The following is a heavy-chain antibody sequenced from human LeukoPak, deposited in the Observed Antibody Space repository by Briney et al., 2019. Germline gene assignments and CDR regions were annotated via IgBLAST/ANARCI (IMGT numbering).Heavy chain of an antibody. CDR2: INHSGST. CDR1: GGSFSGYY. CDR3: ARGGPYGDYRG. D-gene: IGHD4-17*01. J-gene: IGHJ4*02. Sequence: SETLSLTCAVYGGSFSGYYWSWNRQPPGKGLEWIGEINHSGSTNYNPSLKSRVTISVDTSKNQFSLKLSSVTAADTAVYYCARGGPYGDYRGWGQGTLVTVSS. V-gene: IGHV4-34*01.